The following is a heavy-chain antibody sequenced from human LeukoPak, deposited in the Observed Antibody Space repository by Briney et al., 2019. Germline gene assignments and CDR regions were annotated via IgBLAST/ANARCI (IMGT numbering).Heavy chain of an antibody. V-gene: IGHV1-46*01. CDR1: GYTITRNY. CDR2: INPSGGST. Sequence: ASVTVSCTSSGYTITRNYIHWVRQAPGQGLEWMGIINPSGGSTSYAQNFQGRVTMTRDTSTSTVYMELSSLRSEDTAVYYCATTHGRLTGTTGGYYDMDVWGQGTTVTVSS. J-gene: IGHJ6*02. CDR3: ATTHGRLTGTTGGYYDMDV. D-gene: IGHD1-7*01.